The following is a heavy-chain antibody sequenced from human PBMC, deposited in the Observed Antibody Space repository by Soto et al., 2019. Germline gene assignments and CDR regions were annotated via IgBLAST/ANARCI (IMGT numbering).Heavy chain of an antibody. CDR1: GFTFSTYA. CDR3: AKRPLATVFGVVGNRFDP. Sequence: EVQLLESGGGLVQPGGSLRLSCAASGFTFSTYAMTWVRQAPGKGLEWVSGISGSGGSTYYADSVKGRFTISRDNSKNTLYLQMNSLRAEDTAVYYCAKRPLATVFGVVGNRFDPWGQGTLVTVSS. D-gene: IGHD3-3*01. J-gene: IGHJ5*02. V-gene: IGHV3-23*01. CDR2: ISGSGGST.